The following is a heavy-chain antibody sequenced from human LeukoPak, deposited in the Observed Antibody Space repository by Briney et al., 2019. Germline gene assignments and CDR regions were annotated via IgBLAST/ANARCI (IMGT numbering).Heavy chain of an antibody. CDR1: GGSFSGYY. CDR3: ARGAQTYYDKAPVDY. D-gene: IGHD3-22*01. J-gene: IGHJ4*02. CDR2: INHSGST. V-gene: IGHV4-34*01. Sequence: SETLSLTCAVYGGSFSGYYWSGIRQPPGKGLEWIGEINHSGSTNYNPSLKSRVTISVDTSKSQFPLQLNSMTAADTAVYYCARGAQTYYDKAPVDYWGQGTLVTVSS.